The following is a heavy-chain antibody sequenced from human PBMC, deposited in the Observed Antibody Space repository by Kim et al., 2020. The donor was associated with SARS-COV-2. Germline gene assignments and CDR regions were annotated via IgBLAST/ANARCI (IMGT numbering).Heavy chain of an antibody. CDR3: ATAFSIIAVAGTRHYYYYYGMDV. V-gene: IGHV1-24*01. Sequence: ASVKVSCKVSGYTLTELSMHWVRQAPGKGREWMGGFDHEDGETIYAQKFQGRVTMTEDTSTDTAYMELSSMRSEDTAVYYCATAFSIIAVAGTRHYYYYYGMDVWGQGTTVTVSS. CDR2: FDHEDGET. D-gene: IGHD6-19*01. J-gene: IGHJ6*02. CDR1: GYTLTELS.